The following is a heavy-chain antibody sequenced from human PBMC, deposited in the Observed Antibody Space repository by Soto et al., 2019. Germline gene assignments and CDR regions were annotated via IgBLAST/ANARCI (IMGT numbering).Heavy chain of an antibody. V-gene: IGHV4-4*02. Sequence: QVQLQESGPGLVKPSGTLSLTCAVSGGSISSSNWWSWVRQPPGKGLEWIGKIYHSGSTNYNPSLKSRVTISVDKSMNQFSLKLSSVTAADTAVYYCARVYMVRGTIIRYFGYWGQGTLVTVSS. CDR1: GGSISSSNW. D-gene: IGHD3-10*01. CDR2: IYHSGST. CDR3: ARVYMVRGTIIRYFGY. J-gene: IGHJ4*02.